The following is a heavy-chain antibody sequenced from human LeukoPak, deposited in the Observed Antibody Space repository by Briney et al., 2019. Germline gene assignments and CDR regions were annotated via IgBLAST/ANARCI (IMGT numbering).Heavy chain of an antibody. V-gene: IGHV3-48*03. CDR3: AREGKYYYDSSGYYPFDY. CDR2: ISISGSST. CDR1: GFTFSNYE. Sequence: GGSLRLSCAASGFTFSNYEFNWVRQAPGRGLEWVSYISISGSSTSYADSVKGRFTISRDNAKNSLYLQMNSLRAEDTAVYYCAREGKYYYDSSGYYPFDYWGQGTLVTVSS. J-gene: IGHJ4*02. D-gene: IGHD3-22*01.